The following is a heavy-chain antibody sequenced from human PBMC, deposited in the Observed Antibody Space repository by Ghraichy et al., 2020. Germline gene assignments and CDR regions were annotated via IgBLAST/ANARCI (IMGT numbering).Heavy chain of an antibody. CDR1: GGSFGSYY. CDR2: INHSGRT. V-gene: IGHV4-34*01. CDR3: ARGGYYETALFDH. Sequence: SETLSLTCAVHGGSFGSYYWSWIRQPPGKGLEWIGEINHSGRTNYNASLKSRFTISVDTSKNQFSLKLTSVTAADTAVYYCARGGYYETALFDHWGQGTLVTVSS. J-gene: IGHJ4*02. D-gene: IGHD3-22*01.